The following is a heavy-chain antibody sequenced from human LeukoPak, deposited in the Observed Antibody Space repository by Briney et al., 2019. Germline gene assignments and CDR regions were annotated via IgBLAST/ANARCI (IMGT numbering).Heavy chain of an antibody. D-gene: IGHD3-22*01. V-gene: IGHV3-13*05. CDR2: IAMGGDP. J-gene: IGHJ4*02. Sequence: PGGSLRLSCAASGLTFSNYDMHWVRQAPGKGLEWVSGIAMGGDPLYPDSVKGRFSISRENANNSLYLQMNSLRAGDTAVYYCARERDYDSNGYYVFGYWGQGTMVSVSS. CDR3: ARERDYDSNGYYVFGY. CDR1: GLTFSNYD.